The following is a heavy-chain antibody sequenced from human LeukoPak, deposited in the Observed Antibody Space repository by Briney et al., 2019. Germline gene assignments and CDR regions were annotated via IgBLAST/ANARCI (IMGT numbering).Heavy chain of an antibody. J-gene: IGHJ4*02. Sequence: SETLSLTCTVSGGSISSSSYYWGWTRQPPVKGLEWIGSIYYSGSTNYNPSLKSRVTISVDTSKNQFSLKLSSVTAADTAVYYCARLRHGSGRFDYWGQGTLVTVSS. CDR2: IYYSGST. V-gene: IGHV4-39*07. D-gene: IGHD3-10*01. CDR1: GGSISSSSYY. CDR3: ARLRHGSGRFDY.